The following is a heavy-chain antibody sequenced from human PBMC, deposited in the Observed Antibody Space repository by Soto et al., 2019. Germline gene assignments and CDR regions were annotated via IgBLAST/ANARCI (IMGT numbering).Heavy chain of an antibody. CDR1: GGSISSRSYY. D-gene: IGHD5-12*01. CDR2: IYYSGST. V-gene: IGHV4-39*01. J-gene: IGHJ3*02. CDR3: ARLGYGRDFAI. Sequence: QLQLQESGPGLVKPSETLSLTCTVSGGSISSRSYYWGWIRQPPGKGLEWIGSIYYSGSTYYNPSLKGRVTISVDRSKDPFTLLLLSVTAADTAVYDCARLGYGRDFAIWGQGTMVTVSS.